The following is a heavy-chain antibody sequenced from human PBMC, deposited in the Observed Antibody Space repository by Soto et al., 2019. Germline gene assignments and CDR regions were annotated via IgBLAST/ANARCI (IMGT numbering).Heavy chain of an antibody. V-gene: IGHV4-61*01. J-gene: IGHJ4*02. CDR1: GANVSSGSFY. CDR3: ARDGDGYNY. D-gene: IGHD5-12*01. Sequence: PSEPMPLPCTVSGANVSSGSFYWSWIRQPPGKGLEWVGYIYYTGSTSYSPSLKNRVSISVDASKNQFSLKLSSVTAADTAVYYCARDGDGYNYWGQGTLVTVSS. CDR2: IYYTGST.